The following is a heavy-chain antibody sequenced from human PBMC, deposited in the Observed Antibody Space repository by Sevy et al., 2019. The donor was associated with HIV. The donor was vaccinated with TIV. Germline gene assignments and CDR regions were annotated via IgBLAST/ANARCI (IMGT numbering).Heavy chain of an antibody. V-gene: IGHV3-7*01. D-gene: IGHD6-19*01. CDR2: INQDGSEK. CDR3: ARGNDGWDY. CDR1: GFNFNSHW. J-gene: IGHJ4*02. Sequence: GGSLRLSCTASGFNFNSHWMIWVRQAPGKGLEWVANINQDGSEKYYVDSVKGRFTISRDNAKNSLYLQMNSLRGEDTAIYYCARGNDGWDYSGQGTMVTVSS.